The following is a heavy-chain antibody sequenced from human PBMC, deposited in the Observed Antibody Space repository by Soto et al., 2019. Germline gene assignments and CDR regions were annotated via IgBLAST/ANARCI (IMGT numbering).Heavy chain of an antibody. D-gene: IGHD6-19*01. Sequence: QVHLQESGPRLVEPSETLSLTCTVSGVSIRNSGHYWGWVRQPPGKGLEWIGSVYYSGTSYRKPSLKSRLTMSVDSSKNQFSLNLTSVTAADTAIYYCARPATVAPPDAFQVWSQGTLVTVSS. CDR1: GVSIRNSGHY. J-gene: IGHJ3*01. CDR3: ARPATVAPPDAFQV. CDR2: VYYSGTS. V-gene: IGHV4-39*01.